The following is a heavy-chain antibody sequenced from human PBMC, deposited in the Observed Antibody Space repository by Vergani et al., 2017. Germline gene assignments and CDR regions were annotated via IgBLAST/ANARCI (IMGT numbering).Heavy chain of an antibody. Sequence: QVQLVQSGAEVKKPGASVKVSCKASGYTFTSYGISWVRQAPGQGLEWMGWISAYNGNTNYAQKLQGRVTMTTDTSTSTAYKELRSLRSDDTAVYYCARVSLRFLEWRNNYGMDDWGQGTTVTVSS. CDR1: GYTFTSYG. D-gene: IGHD3-3*01. CDR3: ARVSLRFLEWRNNYGMDD. CDR2: ISAYNGNT. V-gene: IGHV1-18*01. J-gene: IGHJ6*02.